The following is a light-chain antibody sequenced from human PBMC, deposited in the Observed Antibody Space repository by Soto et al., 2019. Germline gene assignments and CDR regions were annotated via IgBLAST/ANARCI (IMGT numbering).Light chain of an antibody. CDR3: QQYNNWPPYT. V-gene: IGKV3-15*01. CDR1: QSVASN. CDR2: GAS. J-gene: IGKJ2*01. Sequence: EIGMTQSLATLSVSPGERATRACRASQSVASNLAWYQQKPGQAPRLLIYGASTRATGIPARFSGSGSGTEFTLTISRLQSEDFAVYYCQQYNNWPPYTFGQGTKLQIK.